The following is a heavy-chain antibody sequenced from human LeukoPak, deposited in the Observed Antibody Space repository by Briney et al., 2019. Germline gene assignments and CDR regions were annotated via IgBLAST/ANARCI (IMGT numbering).Heavy chain of an antibody. J-gene: IGHJ5*02. CDR3: ARGQYYYGSGRYFPFDP. CDR2: IYYSGST. CDR1: GGSISSSSYY. D-gene: IGHD3-10*01. V-gene: IGHV4-61*01. Sequence: SETLSLTCTVSGGSISSSSYYWSWIRQPPGKGLEWIGYIYYSGSTNYNPSLKSRVTISVDTSKNQFSLKLSSVTAADTAVYYCARGQYYYGSGRYFPFDPWGQGTLVTVSS.